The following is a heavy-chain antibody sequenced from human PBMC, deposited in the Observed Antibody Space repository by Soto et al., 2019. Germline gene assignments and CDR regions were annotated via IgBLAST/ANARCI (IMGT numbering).Heavy chain of an antibody. CDR3: ARSGSYYPARTWFCP. V-gene: IGHV1-18*01. CDR1: GYPFTSYG. CDR2: ISGFNDDT. Sequence: QLVQSGVEMKNPGASVKFSCKASGYPFTSYGLNWVRQAPGQGLEWMGCISGFNDDTNHAQKFQGRVTVTKDTSTSTAFMERRSMKDDDTAMYYCARSGSYYPARTWFCPWGQRTLVIVSS. D-gene: IGHD3-10*01. J-gene: IGHJ5*02.